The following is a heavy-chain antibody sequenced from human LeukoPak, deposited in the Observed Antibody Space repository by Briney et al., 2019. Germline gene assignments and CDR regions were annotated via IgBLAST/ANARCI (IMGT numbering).Heavy chain of an antibody. CDR3: AREFCSGGGCYYYGMDV. CDR1: GYTFISYG. Sequence: VKVSCKASGYTFISYGISWVRHAPGQGLEWMGWISGYNGNTNYAQKFQGRVTMTTDTSTSTAYLELRRLRSDDTAIYYCAREFCSGGGCYYYGMDVWGQGTTVTVPS. D-gene: IGHD2-15*01. CDR2: ISGYNGNT. J-gene: IGHJ6*02. V-gene: IGHV1-18*01.